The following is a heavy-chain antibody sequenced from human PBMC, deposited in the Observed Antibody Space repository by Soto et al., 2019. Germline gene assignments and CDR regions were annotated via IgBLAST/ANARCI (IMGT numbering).Heavy chain of an antibody. J-gene: IGHJ4*02. V-gene: IGHV2-70*01. CDR1: GFSLSTSVMC. Sequence: GXGPTLVIPTHTLTLTCTFSGFSLSTSVMCVSWIRQPPGKSLEWLALIDWDDDKYYSTSLKTRLTISKDTSKNQVVLTMTNMDPVDTATYYCARIHSAVAGTGGYYFDYWGQGTLVTVSS. CDR3: ARIHSAVAGTGGYYFDY. D-gene: IGHD6-19*01. CDR2: IDWDDDK.